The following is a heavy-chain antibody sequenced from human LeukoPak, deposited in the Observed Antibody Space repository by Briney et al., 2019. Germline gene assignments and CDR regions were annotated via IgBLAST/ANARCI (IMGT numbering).Heavy chain of an antibody. Sequence: GGSLRLSCAASGFTFSSYWMSWVRQAPGKGLEWVANIKQDGSEKYYVDSVKGRFTISRDNAKNSLYLQMNSLRAEDTAVYYCARVRYDYYDSSGYRYYYYMDVWGKGTTVTVSS. D-gene: IGHD3-22*01. V-gene: IGHV3-7*01. CDR3: ARVRYDYYDSSGYRYYYYMDV. J-gene: IGHJ6*03. CDR2: IKQDGSEK. CDR1: GFTFSSYW.